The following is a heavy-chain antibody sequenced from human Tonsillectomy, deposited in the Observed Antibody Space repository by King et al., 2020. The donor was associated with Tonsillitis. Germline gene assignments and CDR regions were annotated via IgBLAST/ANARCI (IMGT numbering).Heavy chain of an antibody. D-gene: IGHD6-19*01. CDR1: GGSISRSSYY. CDR2: INYSGST. J-gene: IGHJ3*02. V-gene: IGHV4-39*01. CDR3: ARPYSSGWSRSNAFDI. Sequence: QLQESGPGPVKSSETLSLTCIVSGGSISRSSYYWGWIRQPPGKGLEWIGSINYSGSTDYNPSLKSRVTISVDTSKNQFSLKLSSVTAADTAVYYCARPYSSGWSRSNAFDIWGHGTMVTVSS.